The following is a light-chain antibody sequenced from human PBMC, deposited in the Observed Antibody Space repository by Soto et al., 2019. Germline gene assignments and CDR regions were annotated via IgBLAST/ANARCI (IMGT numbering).Light chain of an antibody. Sequence: IQLTQSPSSLSASVGDRVTITCRASQGFNIHLAWYQQKAGKAPKLLIFATSNLETGVPSRFSGSGSGTDFTFTINSLQPEDIATYYCQHYHNLPYSFGQGTKVDIK. CDR1: QGFNIH. J-gene: IGKJ2*03. CDR3: QHYHNLPYS. V-gene: IGKV1-33*01. CDR2: ATS.